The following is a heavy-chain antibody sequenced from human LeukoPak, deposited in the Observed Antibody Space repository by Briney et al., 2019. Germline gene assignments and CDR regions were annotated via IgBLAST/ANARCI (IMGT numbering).Heavy chain of an antibody. D-gene: IGHD3-9*01. V-gene: IGHV3-7*04. CDR1: GFTFSTYW. J-gene: IGHJ3*02. CDR2: IKEDGSEK. Sequence: GGSLRLSCVASGFTFSTYWMSWVRQVPGKGLEWVANIKEDGSEKYYVDSVKGQFTISRDNAKNSLYLQMNSLRAADTAVYYCARVLRYLPNAFDIWGQGTMVTVSS. CDR3: ARVLRYLPNAFDI.